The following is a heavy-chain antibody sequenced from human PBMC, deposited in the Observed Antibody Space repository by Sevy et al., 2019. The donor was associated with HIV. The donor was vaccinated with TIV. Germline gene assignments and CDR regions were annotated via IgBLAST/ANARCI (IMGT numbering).Heavy chain of an antibody. J-gene: IGHJ4*02. CDR2: ISVYNGNT. V-gene: IGHV1-18*01. Sequence: ASVKVSCKASGYTFTSYGISWVRQAPGQGLEWMGWISVYNGNTNYAQKLQGRVTMTTDTSTGTAYMELRSLRSDDTAVYYCARDQLGTHFDYWGQGTLVTVSS. CDR1: GYTFTSYG. CDR3: ARDQLGTHFDY. D-gene: IGHD7-27*01.